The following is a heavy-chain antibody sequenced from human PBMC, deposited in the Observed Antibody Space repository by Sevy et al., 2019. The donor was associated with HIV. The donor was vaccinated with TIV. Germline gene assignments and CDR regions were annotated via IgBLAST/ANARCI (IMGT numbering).Heavy chain of an antibody. CDR1: GFSFSKYW. CDR3: ARDPDILSGYPSHYFDY. D-gene: IGHD3-9*01. V-gene: IGHV3-7*01. J-gene: IGHJ4*02. CDR2: IKEDGSQK. Sequence: GGYLRLSCAASGFSFSKYWMSWVRQAPGKGLEWVANIKEDGSQKNYLESVEGRFTISRDNAKNLLYLQMNNLRADDTAVYYCARDPDILSGYPSHYFDYWGQGTLVTVSS.